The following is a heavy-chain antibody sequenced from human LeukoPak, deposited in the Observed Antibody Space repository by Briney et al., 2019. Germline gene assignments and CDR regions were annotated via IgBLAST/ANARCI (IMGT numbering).Heavy chain of an antibody. J-gene: IGHJ3*02. V-gene: IGHV3-23*01. CDR1: GFTFSSYA. D-gene: IGHD4-17*01. CDR3: ARDPNGDYIGAFEI. CDR2: ISGAGGTT. Sequence: GGSLRLSCAASGFTFSSYAMMWLRQAPGKGLEWVSAISGAGGTTLYADSVKGRFTISRDNSKSTLYLQMTSLRVEDTAVYYCARDPNGDYIGAFEIWGQGTMVTVSS.